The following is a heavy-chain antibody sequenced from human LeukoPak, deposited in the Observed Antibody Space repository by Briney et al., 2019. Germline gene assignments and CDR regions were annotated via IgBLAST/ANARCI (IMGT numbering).Heavy chain of an antibody. D-gene: IGHD3-22*01. CDR3: ARTRYDSSV. Sequence: SETLSLTCTVSGGSISSYYWSWIRQPPGRGLEWIGYIYYSGSTNYNPSLKSRVTISVDTSKNQFSLKLSSVTAADTAVYYCARTRYDSSVWGQGTLVTVSS. V-gene: IGHV4-59*08. CDR2: IYYSGST. CDR1: GGSISSYY. J-gene: IGHJ4*02.